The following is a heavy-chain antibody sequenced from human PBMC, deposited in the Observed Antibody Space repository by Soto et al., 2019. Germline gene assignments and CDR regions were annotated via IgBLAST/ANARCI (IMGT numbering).Heavy chain of an antibody. Sequence: HPGGSLRLSCAASGFTFSGYAMSWVRQAPGKGLEWVSAISGSGGSTYYADSVKGRFTISRDNSKNTLYLQMNSLRAEDTAVYYCAKWEQWLVLSYFQHWGQGTLVTVSS. D-gene: IGHD6-19*01. CDR3: AKWEQWLVLSYFQH. CDR2: ISGSGGST. V-gene: IGHV3-23*01. CDR1: GFTFSGYA. J-gene: IGHJ1*01.